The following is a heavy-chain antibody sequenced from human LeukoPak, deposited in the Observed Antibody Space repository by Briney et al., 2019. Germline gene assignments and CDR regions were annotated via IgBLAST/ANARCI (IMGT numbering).Heavy chain of an antibody. CDR3: ARAQGIAVAGTFDY. D-gene: IGHD6-19*01. J-gene: IGHJ4*02. Sequence: ASVKVSCKASGYTFTGYYMHWVRQAPGQGLEWMGWINPNSGRTNYAQKFQGRDTMTRDTSISTAYMELSRLRSDDTAVYYCARAQGIAVAGTFDYWGQGTLVTVSS. V-gene: IGHV1-2*02. CDR2: INPNSGRT. CDR1: GYTFTGYY.